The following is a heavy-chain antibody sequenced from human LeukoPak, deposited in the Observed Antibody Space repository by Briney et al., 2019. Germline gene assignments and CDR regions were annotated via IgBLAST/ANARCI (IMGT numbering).Heavy chain of an antibody. CDR2: ISSSGGTI. D-gene: IGHD3-22*01. V-gene: IGHV3-48*03. CDR3: ARAPEYYSDSSGYYGFDS. Sequence: GGFLRLSCVASGFMFRSHEMNWVRQAPGEGLKWISYISSSGGTIYYADSVQGRFTISRDNAKKAVYLQMNSLRAEDTAVYYCARAPEYYSDSSGYYGFDSWGQGTLVTVSS. CDR1: GFMFRSHE. J-gene: IGHJ4*02.